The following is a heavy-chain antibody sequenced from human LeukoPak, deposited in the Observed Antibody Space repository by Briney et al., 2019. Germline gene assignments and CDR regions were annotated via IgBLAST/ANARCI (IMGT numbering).Heavy chain of an antibody. Sequence: PGGSLRLSCAASGFTFSSYSMSWVRQAPGKGLEWVSAISGSGGSTYYADSVKGRFTISRDNSKNTLYLQMNSLRAEDTAVYYCANWVQLWSSYFDYWGQGTLVTVSS. CDR2: ISGSGGST. J-gene: IGHJ4*02. CDR1: GFTFSSYS. V-gene: IGHV3-23*01. CDR3: ANWVQLWSSYFDY. D-gene: IGHD5-18*01.